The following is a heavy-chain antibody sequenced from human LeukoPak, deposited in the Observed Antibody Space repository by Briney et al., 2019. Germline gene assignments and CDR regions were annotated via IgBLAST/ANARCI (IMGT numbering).Heavy chain of an antibody. D-gene: IGHD6-19*01. V-gene: IGHV1-46*01. CDR1: GYTFTSYY. CDR3: ARDPYSGSSGWIGFDY. CDR2: INPTGGST. J-gene: IGHJ4*02. Sequence: AASVKVSCKASGYTFTSYYMHWVRQAPGQGLEWMGLINPTGGSTGYAQKFQGRVTMTRDTSISTAYMELSRLRSDDTAVYYCARDPYSGSSGWIGFDYWGQGTLVTVSS.